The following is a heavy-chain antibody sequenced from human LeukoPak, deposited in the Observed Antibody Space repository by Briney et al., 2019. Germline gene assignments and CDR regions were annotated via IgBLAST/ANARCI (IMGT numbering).Heavy chain of an antibody. D-gene: IGHD2-2*01. CDR2: IKQDGSEK. Sequence: QPGGSLRLSCATSGFTFSSYWMSWVRQAPGKGLEWVANIKQDGSEKNYLDSVKGRFTISRDDAKNSLYLQMNSLRAEDTAVYYCARQRYHDSWGQGTLVTVSS. J-gene: IGHJ4*02. V-gene: IGHV3-7*01. CDR1: GFTFSSYW. CDR3: ARQRYHDS.